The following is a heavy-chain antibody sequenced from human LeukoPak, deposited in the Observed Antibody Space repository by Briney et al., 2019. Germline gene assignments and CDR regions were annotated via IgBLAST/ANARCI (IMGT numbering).Heavy chain of an antibody. CDR3: ARSFAFDI. Sequence: SETLSLTCTISGGSISTSLWSWIRQPPGKGLEWIGYIDYTGSTEYNPSLKSRVIISVDTSKNQFSLKVTSVTAADTAVYYCARSFAFDIWGQGTMVTVSS. V-gene: IGHV4-59*12. CDR1: GGSISTSL. J-gene: IGHJ3*02. CDR2: IDYTGST.